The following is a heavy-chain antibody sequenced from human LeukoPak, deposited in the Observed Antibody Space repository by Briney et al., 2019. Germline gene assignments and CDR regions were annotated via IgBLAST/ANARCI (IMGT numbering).Heavy chain of an antibody. Sequence: GGSLRLSCTVSGFTVSSNSMSWVRQAPGKGLEWVANIKQDGSEKYYVDSVKGRFTISRDNAKNSLYLQMNSLRAEDTAVYYCARLLGGYSYFYYYYYMDVWGKGTTVTVSS. CDR3: ARLLGGYSYFYYYYYMDV. J-gene: IGHJ6*03. CDR2: IKQDGSEK. V-gene: IGHV3-7*01. D-gene: IGHD5-18*01. CDR1: GFTVSSNS.